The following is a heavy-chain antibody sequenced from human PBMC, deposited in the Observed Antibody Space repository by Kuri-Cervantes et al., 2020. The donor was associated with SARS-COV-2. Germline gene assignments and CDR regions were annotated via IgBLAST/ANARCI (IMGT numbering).Heavy chain of an antibody. Sequence: GESLKISCVVSEITFANFAMSWVRQAPGKGLEWVSAISGSGGNTYYADSVRGRFTISRDNSKNTLYLQMNSLRAEDTAVYYCAKFDAGELPLRGPFPGIDYWGQGTLVTVSS. CDR2: ISGSGGNT. CDR1: EITFANFA. D-gene: IGHD1-26*01. J-gene: IGHJ4*02. CDR3: AKFDAGELPLRGPFPGIDY. V-gene: IGHV3-23*01.